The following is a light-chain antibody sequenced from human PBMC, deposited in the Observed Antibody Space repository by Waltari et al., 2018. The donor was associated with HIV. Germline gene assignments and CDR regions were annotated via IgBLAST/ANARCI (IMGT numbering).Light chain of an antibody. CDR2: DVI. CDR3: CSYGGSYTWL. V-gene: IGLV2-11*01. Sequence: SITISCTGTSSDIGAYNYVSWYQQYPGKAPRVIIYDVIKRPAGVPDRIIGSKSGNTASLTISGLQTDDEADYFCCSYGGSYTWLFGGGTKLTV. J-gene: IGLJ3*02. CDR1: SSDIGAYNY.